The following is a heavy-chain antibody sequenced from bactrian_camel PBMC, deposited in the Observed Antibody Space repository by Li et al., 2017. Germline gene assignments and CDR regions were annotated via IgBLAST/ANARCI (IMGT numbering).Heavy chain of an antibody. D-gene: IGHD2*01. CDR3: ATTATFYGRCSLRAPLYNY. CDR2: IDSDGST. Sequence: VQLVESGGGSVQPGGSLRLSCAAAGHTFTTNCMTWFRQAPGKEREGVAAIDSDGSTTYADSVKGRFTISQDNAKNMVYLQMNSLKPEDTAMYHCATTATFYGRCSLRAPLYNYWGQGTQVTVS. CDR1: GHTFTTNC. V-gene: IGHV3S53*01. J-gene: IGHJ4*01.